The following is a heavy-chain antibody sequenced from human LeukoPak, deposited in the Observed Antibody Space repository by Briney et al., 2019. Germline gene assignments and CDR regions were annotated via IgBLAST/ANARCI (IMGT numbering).Heavy chain of an antibody. V-gene: IGHV3-74*03. J-gene: IGHJ4*02. D-gene: IGHD4-11*01. Sequence: GGSLRLSCAASGFTFSSYWMHWVRQAPGKGLVWVSRINIDGSTTTYTVSVKGRFTISRDNAKNTLYLQMNSLRAEDTAVYYCVRYVYSTAGPFDDWGQGTLVAVSS. CDR1: GFTFSSYW. CDR2: INIDGSTT. CDR3: VRYVYSTAGPFDD.